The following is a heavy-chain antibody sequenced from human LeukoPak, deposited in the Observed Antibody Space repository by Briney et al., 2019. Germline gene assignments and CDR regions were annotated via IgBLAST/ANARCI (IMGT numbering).Heavy chain of an antibody. CDR2: THYRSKWYN. CDR1: GDSVSSTSVA. D-gene: IGHD1-26*01. J-gene: IGHJ4*02. CDR3: ARHGSFSGLDY. Sequence: SQTLSLTCAISGDSVSSTSVAWNWIRQSPSRGLEWLGRTHYRSKWYNDYAVSVKSRITITPDTSKNQFSLQLNSVTLEGTAVYYCARHGSFSGLDYWGQGTLVTVSS. V-gene: IGHV6-1*01.